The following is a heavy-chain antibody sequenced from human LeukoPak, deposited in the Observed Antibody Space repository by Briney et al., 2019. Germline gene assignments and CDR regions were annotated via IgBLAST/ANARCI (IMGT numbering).Heavy chain of an antibody. Sequence: GGSLRLSCAASGFTFSSYSMNWVRQAPGKGLEWVSSISSSSSYIYYADSVKGRFTISRDNAKNSLYLQMNSLRAEVTAVYYCARDVVTTGAYYFDYWGQGTLVTVSS. CDR2: ISSSSSYI. D-gene: IGHD2-21*02. V-gene: IGHV3-21*01. CDR3: ARDVVTTGAYYFDY. J-gene: IGHJ4*02. CDR1: GFTFSSYS.